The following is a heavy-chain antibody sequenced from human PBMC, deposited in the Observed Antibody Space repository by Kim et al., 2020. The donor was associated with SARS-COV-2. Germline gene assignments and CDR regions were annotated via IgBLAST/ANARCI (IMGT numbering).Heavy chain of an antibody. CDR1: GFTISSYG. V-gene: IGHV3-33*01. CDR2: IWYDGSNK. Sequence: GGSLRLSCAASGFTISSYGMHWVRQAPGKGLEWVAVIWYDGSNKYYADSVKGRFTISRDNSKNTLYLQMNSLRAEDTAVYYCASSQGGTRYYYYGMDVWGQGTTVTVSS. D-gene: IGHD3-16*01. J-gene: IGHJ6*02. CDR3: ASSQGGTRYYYYGMDV.